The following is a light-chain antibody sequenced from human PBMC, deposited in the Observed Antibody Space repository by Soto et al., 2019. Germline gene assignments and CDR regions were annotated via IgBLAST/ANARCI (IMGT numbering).Light chain of an antibody. J-gene: IGKJ4*01. CDR2: AAS. V-gene: IGKV1-39*01. CDR1: QSISSY. Sequence: DIQMTQSPSSLSASVGDRVTITCRASQSISSYLNWYQQKQGKAPKRLIYAASSLQSGVPSRFSGSGSGTDFTLTISSLQPEDFATYYCQQRYSTPRLTFGGGTKVEIK. CDR3: QQRYSTPRLT.